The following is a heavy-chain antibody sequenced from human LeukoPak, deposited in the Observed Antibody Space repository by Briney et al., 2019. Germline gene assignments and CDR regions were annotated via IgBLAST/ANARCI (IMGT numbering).Heavy chain of an antibody. CDR3: AKAGDFWSGYPRDAFDI. CDR1: GLTFSSYA. V-gene: IGHV3-30-3*01. CDR2: ISYDGSNK. D-gene: IGHD3-3*01. J-gene: IGHJ3*02. Sequence: PGGSLRLSCTASGLTFSSYAMHWVRQAPGKGLEWVAVISYDGSNKDYADFVKGQFTISRDNSKNTLYLQMNSLRAEDTAVYYCAKAGDFWSGYPRDAFDIWGQGTMVTVSS.